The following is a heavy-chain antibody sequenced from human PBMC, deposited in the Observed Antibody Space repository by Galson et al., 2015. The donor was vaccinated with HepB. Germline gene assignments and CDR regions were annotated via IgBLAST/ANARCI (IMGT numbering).Heavy chain of an antibody. Sequence: SLRLSCAASGFTFDDYAMHWVRQAPGKGLEWVSDISWNSGSIGYADSVKGRFTISRDNAKNSLYLQMNSLRAEDTALYYCAKDHGLQPTKSYFDYWGQGTLVTVSS. V-gene: IGHV3-9*01. CDR1: GFTFDDYA. J-gene: IGHJ4*02. D-gene: IGHD3/OR15-3a*01. CDR2: ISWNSGSI. CDR3: AKDHGLQPTKSYFDY.